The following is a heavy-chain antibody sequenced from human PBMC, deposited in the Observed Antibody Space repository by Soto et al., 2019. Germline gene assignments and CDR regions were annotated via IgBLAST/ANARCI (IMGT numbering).Heavy chain of an antibody. J-gene: IGHJ3*02. Sequence: PGESLKISCKGSGYSFTSYWISWVRQMPGKGLEWMGRIDPSDSYTNYSPSFQGHVTISADKSISTAYLQWSSLKASDTAMYYCARPPRGSELILGELSFLSDAFDIWGQVTMFPFSS. V-gene: IGHV5-10-1*01. CDR3: ARPPRGSELILGELSFLSDAFDI. D-gene: IGHD3-16*02. CDR2: IDPSDSYT. CDR1: GYSFTSYW.